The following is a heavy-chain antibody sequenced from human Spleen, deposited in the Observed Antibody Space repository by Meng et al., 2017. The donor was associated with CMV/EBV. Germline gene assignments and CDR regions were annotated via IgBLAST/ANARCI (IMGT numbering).Heavy chain of an antibody. CDR2: IDPNSGGT. V-gene: IGHV1-2*02. CDR3: ARRGIAARRSFDI. J-gene: IGHJ3*02. CDR1: DYTFNSYD. Sequence: ASVKVSCKASDYTFNSYDINWVRQAPGQGLEWMGWIDPNSGGTSYAQKFQGRVTMTRDTSMSTAYMELSRLTSDDTAVYYCARRGIAARRSFDIWGQGTTVTVSS. D-gene: IGHD6-13*01.